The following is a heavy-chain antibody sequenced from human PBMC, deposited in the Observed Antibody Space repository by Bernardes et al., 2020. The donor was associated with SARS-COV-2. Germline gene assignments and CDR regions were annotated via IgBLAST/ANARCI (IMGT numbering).Heavy chain of an antibody. CDR1: GFTFNDHA. J-gene: IGHJ3*02. V-gene: IGHV3-9*01. CDR3: VKDIGYFDSAFDI. CDR2: ISWSGHSI. D-gene: IGHD3-9*01. Sequence: GGSLRLSCAASGFTFNDHAMHWVRQAPGKGLEWISSISWSGHSIGYADSVKGRFTISRDNAKNSLDLQMNSLRAKDTALYYCVKDIGYFDSAFDIWGQGTMVTVAS.